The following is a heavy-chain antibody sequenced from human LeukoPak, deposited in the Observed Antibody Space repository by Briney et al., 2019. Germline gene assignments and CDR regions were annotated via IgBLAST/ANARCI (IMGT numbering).Heavy chain of an antibody. CDR1: GGSFSGYY. CDR3: ARRGRGYCSSTSCYRAGAFDI. D-gene: IGHD2-2*02. J-gene: IGHJ3*02. V-gene: IGHV4-34*12. Sequence: SETLSPTCPLYGGSFSGYYWGWIRHPPGRGLEWIGEIIHGGSTNYNPSLKSRVTISVDTSKNQFSLKLSSVTAADTAVYYCARRGRGYCSSTSCYRAGAFDIWGQGTMVTVSS. CDR2: IIHGGST.